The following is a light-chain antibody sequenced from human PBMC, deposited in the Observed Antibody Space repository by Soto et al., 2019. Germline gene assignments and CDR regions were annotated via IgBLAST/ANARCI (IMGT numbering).Light chain of an antibody. CDR3: AAWDDSLNGLYV. CDR1: SSNIGSNT. J-gene: IGLJ1*01. Sequence: QSVLTQPPSASGTPGQRGTLSCSGSSSNIGSNTVNWYQQLPGTAPKLLIYSNNQRPSGVPDRFSGSKSGTSASLAISGLQSEDEADYYCAAWDDSLNGLYVFGTGTKVTVL. V-gene: IGLV1-44*01. CDR2: SNN.